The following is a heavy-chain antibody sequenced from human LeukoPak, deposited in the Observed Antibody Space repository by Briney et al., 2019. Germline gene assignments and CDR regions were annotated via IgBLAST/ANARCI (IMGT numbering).Heavy chain of an antibody. CDR2: ISGSGGST. J-gene: IGHJ4*02. V-gene: IGHV3-23*01. D-gene: IGHD3-9*01. Sequence: GGSLRLSCAASGFTFSSYAMSWVRQAPGKGLEWVSAISGSGGSTYYADSVKGRFTISRDNSKNTLYLQMNSLRAEDTAVYYCAKNLFRRTYYDILTGYLGFDYWGQGTLITVSS. CDR3: AKNLFRRTYYDILTGYLGFDY. CDR1: GFTFSSYA.